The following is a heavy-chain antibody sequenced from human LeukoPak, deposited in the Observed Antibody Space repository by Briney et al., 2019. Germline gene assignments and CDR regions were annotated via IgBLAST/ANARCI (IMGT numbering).Heavy chain of an antibody. CDR1: GGSISSYY. J-gene: IGHJ4*02. CDR3: ARSYCSSTSCYVDY. D-gene: IGHD2-2*01. V-gene: IGHV4-59*01. Sequence: PSETLPLTCTVSGGSISSYYWSWIRQPPGKGLEWIGYIYYSGSTNYNPSLKSRVTISVDTSKNQFSLKLSSVTAADTAVYYCARSYCSSTSCYVDYWGQGTLVTVSS. CDR2: IYYSGST.